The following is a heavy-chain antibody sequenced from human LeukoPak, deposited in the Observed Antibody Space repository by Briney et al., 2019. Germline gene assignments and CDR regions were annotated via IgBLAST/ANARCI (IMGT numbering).Heavy chain of an antibody. J-gene: IGHJ4*02. Sequence: SETLSLTCAVYGGSFSGYYWSWIRQPPGKGLEWTGEINHSGSTNYNPSLKSRVTISVDTSKNQFSLKLSSVTAADTAVYYCARAIVATFDYWGQGTLVTVSS. V-gene: IGHV4-34*01. D-gene: IGHD5-12*01. CDR1: GGSFSGYY. CDR3: ARAIVATFDY. CDR2: INHSGST.